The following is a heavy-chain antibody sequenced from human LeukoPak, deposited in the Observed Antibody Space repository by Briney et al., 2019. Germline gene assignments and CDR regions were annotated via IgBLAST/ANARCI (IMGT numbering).Heavy chain of an antibody. CDR2: IYYSGST. V-gene: IGHV4-59*01. CDR3: ARSIGSYGIDPFDY. Sequence: SETLSLTCTVSGGSIRSNYWSWIRQPPGKGLEWIGYIYYSGSTNYNPSLKSRVTISVDTSKNQFSLKLSSVTAADTAVYYCARSIGSYGIDPFDYWGQGTLVAVSS. D-gene: IGHD5-18*01. J-gene: IGHJ4*02. CDR1: GGSIRSNY.